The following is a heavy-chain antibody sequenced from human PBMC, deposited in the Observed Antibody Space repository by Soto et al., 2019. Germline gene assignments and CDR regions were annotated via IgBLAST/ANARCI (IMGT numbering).Heavy chain of an antibody. CDR1: GDSVSSNSAA. Sequence: SQTLSLTCAISGDSVSSNSAAWNWIRQSPSRGLEWLGRTYYRSKWYNDYAVSVKSRITINPDTSKNQFSLHLNSVTPEDTAVYYCATERGYSYGPPKNYYYYYGMDVWGQGTTVTVSS. V-gene: IGHV6-1*01. CDR2: TYYRSKWYN. D-gene: IGHD5-18*01. J-gene: IGHJ6*02. CDR3: ATERGYSYGPPKNYYYYYGMDV.